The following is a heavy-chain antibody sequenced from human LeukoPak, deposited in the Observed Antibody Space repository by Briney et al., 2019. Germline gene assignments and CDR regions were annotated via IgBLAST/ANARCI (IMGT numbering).Heavy chain of an antibody. V-gene: IGHV3-66*02. D-gene: IGHD6-19*01. CDR2: IYKDEAI. CDR3: AREVGHNSGWPSPFDF. Sequence: GGSLRLSCAASGFSVSDNYMGWVRQAPGKGLEWVCIIYKDEAIFYIGSVKGRFTISRDKSRNTLDLQMNSLGPEDTAVYFCAREVGHNSGWPSPFDFWGQGTLVSVSS. J-gene: IGHJ4*02. CDR1: GFSVSDNY.